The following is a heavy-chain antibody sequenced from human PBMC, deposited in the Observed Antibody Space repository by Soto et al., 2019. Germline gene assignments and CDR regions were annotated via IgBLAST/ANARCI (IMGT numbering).Heavy chain of an antibody. D-gene: IGHD2-15*01. CDR3: GRRDCSGGHCYFTY. CDR1: GFIFSRYG. CDR2: ITYTGTP. V-gene: IGHV3-48*01. Sequence: EVQLVESGGGLVQPGGSLRLSCVATGFIFSRYGMSWVRQAPGKGLEWISHITYTGTPYYADSVQGRFTISRDNAKNTLYLQINSLRAEDTAVYYYGRRDCSGGHCYFTYWGQGTLVTVSS. J-gene: IGHJ4*02.